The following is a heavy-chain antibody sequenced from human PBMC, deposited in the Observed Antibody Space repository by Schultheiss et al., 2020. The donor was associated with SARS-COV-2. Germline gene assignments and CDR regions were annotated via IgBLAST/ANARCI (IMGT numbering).Heavy chain of an antibody. J-gene: IGHJ4*02. V-gene: IGHV3-7*05. CDR1: GFIFSDYW. Sequence: GGSLRLSCAASGFIFSDYWMSWVRQAPGKGLEWVARIKQDGSQKDYVESLKGRFTISRDNGKNSLYLQMNGLRAEDTAVYYCAIHSSSWEVFDYWGQGTLVTVSS. CDR2: IKQDGSQK. D-gene: IGHD6-13*01. CDR3: AIHSSSWEVFDY.